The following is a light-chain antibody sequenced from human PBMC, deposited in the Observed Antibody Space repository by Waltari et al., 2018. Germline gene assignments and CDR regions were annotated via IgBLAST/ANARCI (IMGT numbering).Light chain of an antibody. CDR3: CSFAGRGFSVI. Sequence: QSALTQPASVSGSPGQSITIPCTGTSSDVGKYNLVSWYQQHPGEVPKLMIYEVTKRRSGVSDRFSGSKSGNTASLTISGLQAEDEADYFCCSFAGRGFSVIFGGGTKLT. V-gene: IGLV2-23*02. CDR1: SSDVGKYNL. CDR2: EVT. J-gene: IGLJ2*01.